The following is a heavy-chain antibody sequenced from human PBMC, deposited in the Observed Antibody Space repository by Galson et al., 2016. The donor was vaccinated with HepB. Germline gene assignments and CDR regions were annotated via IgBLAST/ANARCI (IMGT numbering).Heavy chain of an antibody. V-gene: IGHV4-59*01. D-gene: IGHD6-19*01. J-gene: IGHJ6*04. CDR2: IYYSGST. CDR1: GGSISSNF. Sequence: TLSLTCSVSGGSISSNFWSWLRQPPEKGLEWIGYIYYSGSTNYSPSLKSRVTISLDTSKNQFSPKLTSVTAADTAAYYCARDLSVAGLGYYNNGMDVWGKGITVTVSS. CDR3: ARDLSVAGLGYYNNGMDV.